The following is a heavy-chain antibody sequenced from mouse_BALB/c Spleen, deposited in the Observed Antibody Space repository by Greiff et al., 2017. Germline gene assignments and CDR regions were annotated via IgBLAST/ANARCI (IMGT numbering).Heavy chain of an antibody. CDR3: ARDYGYSSYFDY. D-gene: IGHD1-2*01. V-gene: IGHV1-7*01. CDR1: GYTFTSYW. J-gene: IGHJ2*01. Sequence: VQLQQSGAELAKPGASVKMSCKASGYTFTSYWMHWVKQRPGQGLEWIGYINPSTGYTEYNQKFKDKATLTADKSSSTAYMQLSSLTSEDSAVYYCARDYGYSSYFDYWGQGTTLTVSS. CDR2: INPSTGYT.